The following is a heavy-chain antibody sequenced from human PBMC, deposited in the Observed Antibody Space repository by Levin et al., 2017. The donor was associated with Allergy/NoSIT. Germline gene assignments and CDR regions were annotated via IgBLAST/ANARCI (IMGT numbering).Heavy chain of an antibody. CDR2: MKFRGSSAT. Sequence: GESLKISCQASGYKFTDNLMHWVRQAPGQGLEWMGIMKFRGSSATTIAQKFQDRVTMTRDTSAATVYMELTRLSSEDTAMYFCTRDFNWAPGDNWGQGTLVTVSS. CDR1: GYKFTDNL. V-gene: IGHV1-46*03. D-gene: IGHD1-1*01. J-gene: IGHJ4*02. CDR3: TRDFNWAPGDN.